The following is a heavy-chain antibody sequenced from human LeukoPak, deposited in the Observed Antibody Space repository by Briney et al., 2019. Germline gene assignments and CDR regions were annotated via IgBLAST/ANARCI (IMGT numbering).Heavy chain of an antibody. Sequence: TPSETLSLTCTVSGGPISSGSYYWSWIRQPAGKGLEWIGRIYRSAYTNYNPSLKSRVTISVDKSKNQFSLKLSPVTAADTAVYYCARAYYYGSGSYYLREYYFDYWGQGTLVTVSS. D-gene: IGHD3-10*01. CDR1: GGPISSGSYY. V-gene: IGHV4-61*02. J-gene: IGHJ4*02. CDR2: IYRSAYT. CDR3: ARAYYYGSGSYYLREYYFDY.